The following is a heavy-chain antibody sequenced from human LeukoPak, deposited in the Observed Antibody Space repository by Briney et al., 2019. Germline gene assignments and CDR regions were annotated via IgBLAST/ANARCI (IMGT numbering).Heavy chain of an antibody. CDR1: GFTFSSYA. Sequence: AGGSLRLYCAASGFTFSSYAMSGVRQAPGKGLEGVSAISGSGGSTYYADSVKGRFTISRDNSKNTLYLQMNSLRAEDTAVYYCAKGRSSGWYYFDYWGQGALVTVSS. D-gene: IGHD6-19*01. CDR3: AKGRSSGWYYFDY. J-gene: IGHJ4*02. CDR2: ISGSGGST. V-gene: IGHV3-23*01.